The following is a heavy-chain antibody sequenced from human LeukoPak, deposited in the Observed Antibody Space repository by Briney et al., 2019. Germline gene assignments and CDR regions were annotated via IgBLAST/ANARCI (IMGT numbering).Heavy chain of an antibody. CDR2: ISYSGTP. J-gene: IGHJ6*02. CDR1: GGSISSGGYY. V-gene: IGHV4-61*03. CDR3: ARQRTAPPIYEYYGMDV. Sequence: PSETLSLTCTVSGGSISSGGYYWSWIRQPPGKGLEWVGYISYSGTPTYNPSLRGRVTISLDPSKTHFSLRLSSVTAADTAVYYCARQRTAPPIYEYYGMDVWGQGTTVTVSS. D-gene: IGHD3-9*01.